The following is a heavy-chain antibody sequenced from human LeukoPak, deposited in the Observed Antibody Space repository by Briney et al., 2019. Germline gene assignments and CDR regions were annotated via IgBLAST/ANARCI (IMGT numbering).Heavy chain of an antibody. V-gene: IGHV4-4*07. J-gene: IGHJ4*02. D-gene: IGHD3-22*01. CDR3: ARALGDSSGYYYYYFDY. CDR1: GGSISSYY. Sequence: PSETLSLTCTVSGGSISSYYWSWIRQPAGKGLEWIGRIYTSGSTNYNPSLKSRVTMSVDTSKNQFSLKLSSVPAADTAVYYCARALGDSSGYYYYYFDYWGQGTLVAVSS. CDR2: IYTSGST.